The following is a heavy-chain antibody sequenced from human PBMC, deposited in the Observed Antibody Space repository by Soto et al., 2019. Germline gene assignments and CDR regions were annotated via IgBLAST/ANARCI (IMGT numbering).Heavy chain of an antibody. Sequence: PSEPLSATCTVSGCSISISGYYWSRIRQHPGKGLEWIGYIYYSGSTYYNPSLKSRVTISVDTSKNQFSLKLSSVTAADTAVYYCARETTPTSFDYWGQGTLVTVS. J-gene: IGHJ4*02. D-gene: IGHD1-7*01. CDR3: ARETTPTSFDY. CDR2: IYYSGST. V-gene: IGHV4-31*03. CDR1: GCSISISGYY.